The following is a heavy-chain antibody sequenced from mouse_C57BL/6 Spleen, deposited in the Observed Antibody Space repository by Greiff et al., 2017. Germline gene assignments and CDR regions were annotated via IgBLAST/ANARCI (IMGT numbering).Heavy chain of an antibody. D-gene: IGHD2-1*01. V-gene: IGHV1-82*01. CDR2: IYPGDGDT. CDR3: ARDYYGNLYFDY. Sequence: VKLQQSGPELVKPGASVKISCKASGYAFSSSWMNWVKQRPGKGLEWIGRIYPGDGDTNYNGKFKGKATLTADKSSSTAYMQLSSLTSEDSAVYFCARDYYGNLYFDYWGQGTTLTVSS. CDR1: GYAFSSSW. J-gene: IGHJ2*01.